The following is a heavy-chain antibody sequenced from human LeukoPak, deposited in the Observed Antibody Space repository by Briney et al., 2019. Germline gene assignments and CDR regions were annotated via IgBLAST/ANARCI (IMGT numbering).Heavy chain of an antibody. V-gene: IGHV4-59*08. CDR3: ASRVSTGVFDY. Sequence: PSETLSLTCTVSGGSISSYYWSWIRQPPGKGVEWIGYIYYSGSTNYNPSLKSRVTISVDTSKNQFSLKLSSVTAADTAVYYCASRVSTGVFDYWGQGTLVTVSS. CDR2: IYYSGST. D-gene: IGHD2-2*01. CDR1: GGSISSYY. J-gene: IGHJ4*02.